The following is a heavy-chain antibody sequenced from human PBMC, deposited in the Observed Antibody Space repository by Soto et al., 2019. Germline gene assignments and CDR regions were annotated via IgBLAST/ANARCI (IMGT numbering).Heavy chain of an antibody. CDR3: ARGNYYYGMDV. V-gene: IGHV3-48*03. J-gene: IGHJ6*02. CDR1: GITFSSYE. CDR2: ITNTGSAV. Sequence: SLRLSCVDSGITFSSYEMNWVRQAPGKGLEWVSYITNTGSAVDYADSVKGRFIISRDNAKSSVHRQMNSLRAGDTAIYYCARGNYYYGMDVWGRGTTVTVSS.